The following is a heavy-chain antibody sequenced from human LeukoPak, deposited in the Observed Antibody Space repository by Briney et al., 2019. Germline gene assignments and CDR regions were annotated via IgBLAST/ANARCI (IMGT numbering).Heavy chain of an antibody. CDR1: GFTFSDYS. J-gene: IGHJ4*01. CDR3: ARINDIDNSYHLDF. Sequence: GGSLRLSCAATGFTFSDYSFNWVRQAPGKGLEWVSSISSSSSYKYYADSLKGRFTISRDNAKNSLYLQVNSLRAEDTAVYYCARINDIDNSYHLDFWGHGTLVTVSS. V-gene: IGHV3-21*01. CDR2: ISSSSSYK. D-gene: IGHD2-15*01.